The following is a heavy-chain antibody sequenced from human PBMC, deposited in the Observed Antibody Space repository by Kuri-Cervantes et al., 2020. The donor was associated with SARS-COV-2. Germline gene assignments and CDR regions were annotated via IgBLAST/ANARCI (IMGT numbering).Heavy chain of an antibody. D-gene: IGHD6-6*01. CDR1: GFTFSSYS. V-gene: IGHV3-21*01. CDR3: ARQGEAGIAAPLRWFDY. J-gene: IGHJ4*02. CDR2: ISSSSYI. Sequence: GESLKISCAASGFTFSSYSMNWVRQAPGKGLEWVSSISSSSYIYYADSVKGRFTISRDNAKNSLYLQMNSLRAEDTAVYYCARQGEAGIAAPLRWFDYWGQGTLVTVSS.